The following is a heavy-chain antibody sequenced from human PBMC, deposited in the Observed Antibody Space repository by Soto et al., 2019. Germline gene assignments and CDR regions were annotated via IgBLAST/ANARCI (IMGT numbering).Heavy chain of an antibody. CDR3: ERAIGADLFDY. Sequence: PGGSLRLSCIASGFTFSNYAMSWVRQAPGKGLEWVSTISDNGANTFIGDSMKDHFDISRDNSKNTVFLHLSTVRAEDTAIYYCERAIGADLFDYWGQGTPVTVSS. CDR1: GFTFSNYA. D-gene: IGHD6-25*01. CDR2: ISDNGANT. J-gene: IGHJ4*02. V-gene: IGHV3-23*01.